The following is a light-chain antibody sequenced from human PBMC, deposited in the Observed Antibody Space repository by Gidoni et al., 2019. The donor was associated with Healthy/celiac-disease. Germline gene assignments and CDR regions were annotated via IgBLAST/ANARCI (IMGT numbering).Light chain of an antibody. Sequence: SSELTQDPADSVALGQTVRITCQGDRLRSYYASWYQQKPGKAPVLVIYGKNNRPSGLPDRFSGSSSGTTASLTLTRAPAEDEADYYCNSRDSSGNHVVFGGGTKPTVL. V-gene: IGLV3-19*01. CDR2: GKN. CDR1: RLRSYY. CDR3: NSRDSSGNHVV. J-gene: IGLJ2*01.